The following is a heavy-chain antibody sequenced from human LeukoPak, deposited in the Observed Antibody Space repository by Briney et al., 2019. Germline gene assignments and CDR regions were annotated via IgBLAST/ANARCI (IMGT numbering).Heavy chain of an antibody. V-gene: IGHV4-34*01. CDR2: INHSGST. J-gene: IGHJ3*01. D-gene: IGHD6-6*01. CDR3: AEVYSSSSRDAFDV. CDR1: GGPFSGYY. Sequence: SETLSLTCAVYGGPFSGYYWSWIRQPPGKGLEWIGEINHSGSTKYNSSLKSRVIISADTSKSQFSLKLTSMTAADTAIYYCAEVYSSSSRDAFDVWGQGTMVTVSS.